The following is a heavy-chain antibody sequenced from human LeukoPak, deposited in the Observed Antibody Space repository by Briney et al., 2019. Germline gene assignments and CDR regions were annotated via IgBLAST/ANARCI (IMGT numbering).Heavy chain of an antibody. J-gene: IGHJ6*01. D-gene: IGHD4-23*01. Sequence: GGSLRLSCAASGFTVSSNYMSWVRQAPGKGLEWVSVIYSGGSTSYAAFRKGRLTIARDHSKNTLYLEINSLKAADRGVYYCVRVLSPFGGFFYYYGMVGWGEG. CDR1: GFTVSSNY. CDR2: IYSGGST. V-gene: IGHV3-66*01. CDR3: VRVLSPFGGFFYYYGMVG.